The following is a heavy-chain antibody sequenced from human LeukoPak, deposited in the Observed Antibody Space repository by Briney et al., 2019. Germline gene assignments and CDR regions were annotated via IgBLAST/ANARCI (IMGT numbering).Heavy chain of an antibody. CDR1: GGSFSDYW. Sequence: SETLSLTCAAYGGSFSDYWWTWIRQAPGKGLEWIGEVNHSGRTNYNASLTSVVSISVHRSKKKFSLKLTSVTAADTALYYCAIRFGRLEAGGTPFASWGQGTLVTVSS. J-gene: IGHJ4*02. CDR2: VNHSGRT. V-gene: IGHV4-34*01. CDR3: AIRFGRLEAGGTPFAS. D-gene: IGHD6-13*01.